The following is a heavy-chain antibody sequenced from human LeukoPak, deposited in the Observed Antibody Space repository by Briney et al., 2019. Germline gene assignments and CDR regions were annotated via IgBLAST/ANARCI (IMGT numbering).Heavy chain of an antibody. D-gene: IGHD3-3*01. CDR1: GGTFSSYA. J-gene: IGHJ4*02. V-gene: IGHV1-69*13. CDR3: ARSGNFWSGYYQFDY. CDR2: IIPIFGTA. Sequence: SVKVSCKASGGTFSSYAISWVRQAPGQGLEWMGGIIPIFGTANYAQKFQGRVTITADESTSTAYMELSSLRSEDTAVYYCARSGNFWSGYYQFDYWGQGTLVTVS.